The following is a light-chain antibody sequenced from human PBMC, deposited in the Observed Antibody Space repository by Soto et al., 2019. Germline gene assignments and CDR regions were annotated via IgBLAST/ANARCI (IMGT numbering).Light chain of an antibody. CDR2: ANT. V-gene: IGLV1-40*01. CDR3: QSYDSSLRRV. J-gene: IGLJ2*01. Sequence: QSVPTQPPSVSGAPGQRVTISCIGSSSNIGAVFDVQWYQQLPGTAPKLLIYANTNRPSGVPDRFSGSKSGTSASLAITGLQAEDEDDYSCQSYDSSLRRVFAGGTKLTVL. CDR1: SSNIGAVFD.